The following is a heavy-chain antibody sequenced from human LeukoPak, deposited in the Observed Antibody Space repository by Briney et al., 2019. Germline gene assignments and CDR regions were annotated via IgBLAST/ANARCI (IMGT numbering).Heavy chain of an antibody. CDR2: ISSSSSYI. CDR1: GFTVPDYA. V-gene: IGHV3-21*01. J-gene: IGHJ4*02. Sequence: PGGSLRLSCAASGFTVPDYAMTWVRQAPGKGLEWVSFISSSSSYIYYADSVKGRFTISRDNAKNSLYLQMNSLRAEDTAVYYCARAPGYAPGRNDYWGQGTLVTVSS. CDR3: ARAPGYAPGRNDY. D-gene: IGHD3-16*01.